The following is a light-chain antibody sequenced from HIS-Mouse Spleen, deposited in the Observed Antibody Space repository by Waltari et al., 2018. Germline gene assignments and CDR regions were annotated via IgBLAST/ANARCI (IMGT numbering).Light chain of an antibody. V-gene: IGLV3-25*03. CDR2: EDS. Sequence: SYELTQPPSVSVSPGQTARITCSGDALPKQYAYWYQQKPGQAPVLVIYEDSERPSGIPEGFSGSSSGTTVTLTISRVQAEDEADYYCQSADSSGTNWVFGGGTKLTVL. CDR1: ALPKQY. CDR3: QSADSSGTNWV. J-gene: IGLJ3*02.